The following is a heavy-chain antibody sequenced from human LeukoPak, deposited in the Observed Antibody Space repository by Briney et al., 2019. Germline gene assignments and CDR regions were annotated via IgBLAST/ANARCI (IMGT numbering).Heavy chain of an antibody. CDR1: GFTFSNHA. D-gene: IGHD3-22*01. J-gene: IGHJ4*02. V-gene: IGHV3-30*18. CDR2: ISYDGSNT. Sequence: EGSLRLSCATSGFTFSNHAMNWVRQAPGKGPEWVGVISYDGSNTVYAASVKGRIAISRDNVKNTLYLEMHSLRIEDTAVYYCTKSAAVLYYYDSSDHWGQGTLVTVSS. CDR3: TKSAAVLYYYDSSDH.